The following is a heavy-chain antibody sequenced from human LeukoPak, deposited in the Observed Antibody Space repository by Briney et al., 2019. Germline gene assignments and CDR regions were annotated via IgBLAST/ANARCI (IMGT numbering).Heavy chain of an antibody. V-gene: IGHV1-69*04. CDR1: GGTFSCYA. CDR2: IIPILGIA. Sequence: SVKVSCKASGGTFSCYAISWVRQAPGQGLEWMGRIIPILGIANYAQKFQGRVTITADKSTSTAYMELSSLRSEDTAVYYCARGNRNDRENWFDPWGQGTLVTVSS. D-gene: IGHD1-20*01. CDR3: ARGNRNDRENWFDP. J-gene: IGHJ5*02.